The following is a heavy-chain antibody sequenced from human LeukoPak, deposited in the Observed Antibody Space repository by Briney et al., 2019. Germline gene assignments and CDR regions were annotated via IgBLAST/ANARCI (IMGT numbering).Heavy chain of an antibody. Sequence: ASVKVSCKASGGTFSSYAISWVRQAPGQGLEWMGRIVPIFGTANYTQKFQGRVTITTGESTSTAYMELSSLRSEDTAVYYCARGLLRYFDWLLCDYWGQGTLVTVSS. D-gene: IGHD3-9*01. V-gene: IGHV1-69*05. J-gene: IGHJ4*02. CDR2: IVPIFGTA. CDR1: GGTFSSYA. CDR3: ARGLLRYFDWLLCDY.